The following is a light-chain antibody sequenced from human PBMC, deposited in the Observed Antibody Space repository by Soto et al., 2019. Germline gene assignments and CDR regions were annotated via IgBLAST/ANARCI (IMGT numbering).Light chain of an antibody. CDR2: DVS. CDR3: SSYTSSGTYV. V-gene: IGLV2-14*03. J-gene: IGLJ1*01. CDR1: SNDVGHDNY. Sequence: QSVLTQPASVSGSPGQSITISCTGTSNDVGHDNYVSWYQQFPGKVPKLILYDVSNRPSGVSNRFSGSKSGNTASLTISGLQADDEADYYCSSYTSSGTYVFGTGTKVTVL.